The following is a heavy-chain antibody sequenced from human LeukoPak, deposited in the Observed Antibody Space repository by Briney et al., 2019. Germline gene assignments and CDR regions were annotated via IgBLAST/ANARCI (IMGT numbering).Heavy chain of an antibody. CDR3: AKDIGLVNALYYFDH. Sequence: SGGSLRLSCVASEFSFDEYAMHWVRQVPGKGLEWVSGITWNSDSKTYVDSVKGRFTISRDNAKNSLYLQMNSLRPDDTAFYFCAKDIGLVNALYYFDHWAQGTLVTVSS. V-gene: IGHV3-9*01. D-gene: IGHD3/OR15-3a*01. CDR2: ITWNSDSK. CDR1: EFSFDEYA. J-gene: IGHJ4*02.